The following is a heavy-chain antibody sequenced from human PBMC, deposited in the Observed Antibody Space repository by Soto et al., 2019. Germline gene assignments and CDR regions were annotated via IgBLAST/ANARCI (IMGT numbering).Heavy chain of an antibody. V-gene: IGHV4-31*03. CDR3: ATTNYYDRSGTFDP. D-gene: IGHD3-22*01. CDR1: GGSISSGGYY. CDR2: IYYSGST. J-gene: IGHJ5*02. Sequence: SETLSLTCTVSGGSISSGGYYWSWIRQHPGKGLEWIGYIYYSGSTYYNPSLKSRVTISVDTSKNQSSLKLSSVTAADTAVYYCATTNYYDRSGTFDPWGQGTLVTVSS.